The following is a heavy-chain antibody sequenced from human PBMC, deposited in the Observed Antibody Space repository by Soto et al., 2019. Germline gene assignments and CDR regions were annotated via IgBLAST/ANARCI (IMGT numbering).Heavy chain of an antibody. V-gene: IGHV4-59*11. Sequence: SETLSLTCTVTGDSIKTHYWSWIRQPPGKGLEWIGYIYYSGSTLYNPSLKRRVTISVDTAKNQFSLRLNSLTAADTAVYYCARGNSSSWYFGDYYYGMDVWGQGTTVTVSS. CDR3: ARGNSSSWYFGDYYYGMDV. D-gene: IGHD6-13*01. CDR2: IYYSGST. CDR1: GDSIKTHY. J-gene: IGHJ6*02.